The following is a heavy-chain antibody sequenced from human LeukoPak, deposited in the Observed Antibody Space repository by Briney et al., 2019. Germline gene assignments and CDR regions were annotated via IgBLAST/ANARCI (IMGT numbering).Heavy chain of an antibody. CDR2: IYYSGST. Sequence: SETLSLTCTVSGGSISSYYWSWIRQPPGKGLKWIGYIYYSGSTNYNPSLKSRVTISEDTSKNQFSLKLSSVTAADTAVYYCATFSGSYSSDYYFDYWGQGTLVTVSS. J-gene: IGHJ4*02. CDR3: ATFSGSYSSDYYFDY. V-gene: IGHV4-59*01. D-gene: IGHD1-26*01. CDR1: GGSISSYY.